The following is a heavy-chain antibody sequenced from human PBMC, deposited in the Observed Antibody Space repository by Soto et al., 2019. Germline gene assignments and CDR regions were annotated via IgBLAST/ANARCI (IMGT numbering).Heavy chain of an antibody. CDR2: IIPIFGTA. Sequence: SVEVSCKASGGTFSNYAISWVRQAPGQGLEWMGGIIPIFGTANYAQKFQGRVTITADESTSTAYMELSSLRSEDTAVYYCARDSVAGKTNWFDPWGQGTLVTVSS. V-gene: IGHV1-69*13. CDR1: GGTFSNYA. J-gene: IGHJ5*02. CDR3: ARDSVAGKTNWFDP. D-gene: IGHD6-19*01.